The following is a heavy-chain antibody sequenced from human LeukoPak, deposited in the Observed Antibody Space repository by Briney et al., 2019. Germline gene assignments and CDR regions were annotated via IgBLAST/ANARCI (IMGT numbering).Heavy chain of an antibody. D-gene: IGHD1-1*01. CDR1: GFRLSSYW. V-gene: IGHV3-7*04. J-gene: IGHJ4*02. CDR2: INQDGTEK. Sequence: GGSLRLSCAASGFRLSSYWMSWVRQAPGKGLEWVANINQDGTEKYYVDSVKGRFTISRDNAKNSLSLQMNSLRVEDTAVYYCARDGMPFDWWGQGNLVTVSS. CDR3: ARDGMPFDW.